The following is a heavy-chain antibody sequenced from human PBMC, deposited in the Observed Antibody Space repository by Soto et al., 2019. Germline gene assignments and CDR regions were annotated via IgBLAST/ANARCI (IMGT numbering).Heavy chain of an antibody. V-gene: IGHV1-46*03. Sequence: QVQLVQSGAEVKKPGASVKVSCKASGYTFTSYYMHWVRQAPEQGLGWMGIINPSGGSTSYAQKFQGRVTMTRDTSTSTVYMELSSLRSEDTAVYYCARGFLGYCSSTSCYGFDPWGQGTLVTVSS. CDR2: INPSGGST. CDR1: GYTFTSYY. J-gene: IGHJ5*02. D-gene: IGHD2-2*01. CDR3: ARGFLGYCSSTSCYGFDP.